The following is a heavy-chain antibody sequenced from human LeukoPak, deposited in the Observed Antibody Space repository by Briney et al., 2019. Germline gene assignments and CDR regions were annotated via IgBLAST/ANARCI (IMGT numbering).Heavy chain of an antibody. V-gene: IGHV3-23*01. J-gene: IGHJ4*02. D-gene: IGHD2-21*01. CDR1: GFTFSTYA. Sequence: GGSLRLSCAASGFTFSTYAMSWARQAPGKGLEWVSVIRASGSRTYYADSVKGRFTISRDNSKNTLSLQMNGLRADDTAVYYCAKDQADTNSYFTSVHWGQGTLVTVSS. CDR2: IRASGSRT. CDR3: AKDQADTNSYFTSVH.